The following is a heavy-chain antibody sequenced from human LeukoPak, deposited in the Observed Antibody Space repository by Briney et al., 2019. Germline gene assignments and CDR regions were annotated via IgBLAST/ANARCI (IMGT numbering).Heavy chain of an antibody. V-gene: IGHV3-21*01. CDR1: GFTFSSYS. CDR3: ARAHLYYDSSGYRFDY. CDR2: ISSSSSYI. Sequence: PGGSLRLSCAASGFTFSSYSMNWVRQAPGKGLEWVSSISSSSSYIYYADSVKGRFTISRDNAKNSLYLQMNSLRAEDTAVYYCARAHLYYDSSGYRFDYWGQGTLVTVSS. D-gene: IGHD3-22*01. J-gene: IGHJ4*02.